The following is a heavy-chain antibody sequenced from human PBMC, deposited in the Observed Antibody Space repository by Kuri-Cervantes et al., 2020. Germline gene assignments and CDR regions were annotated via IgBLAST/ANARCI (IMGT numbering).Heavy chain of an antibody. CDR3: ARDGDSGGFIDY. J-gene: IGHJ4*02. CDR1: GFTVSSNY. Sequence: GGSLRLSCAASGFTVSSNYMSWVRQAPGKGLEWASVIYSGGSTYYADSLKGRFTISTDTSKKPLYLQMNSLRAEDTAVYYCARDGDSGGFIDYWGQGTLVTVSS. V-gene: IGHV3-66*01. CDR2: IYSGGST. D-gene: IGHD2-15*01.